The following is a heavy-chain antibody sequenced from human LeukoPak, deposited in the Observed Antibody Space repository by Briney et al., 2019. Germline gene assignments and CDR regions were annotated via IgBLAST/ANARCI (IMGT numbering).Heavy chain of an antibody. CDR2: ISYDGSNK. J-gene: IGHJ6*03. D-gene: IGHD6-13*01. V-gene: IGHV3-30*18. Sequence: GGSLRLSCAASGFTFSSYGMSWVRQAPGKGLEWVAVISYDGSNKYYADSVKGRFTISRDNSKNTLYLQMNSLRAEDTAVYYCAKSRFNARPHYYYYMDVWGKGTTVTVSS. CDR1: GFTFSSYG. CDR3: AKSRFNARPHYYYYMDV.